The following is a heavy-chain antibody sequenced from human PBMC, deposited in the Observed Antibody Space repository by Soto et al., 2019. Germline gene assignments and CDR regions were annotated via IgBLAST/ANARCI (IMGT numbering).Heavy chain of an antibody. Sequence: SETLSLTCTVSGGSIISGDYYWSWIRQPPGKGLEWIGSIYYSGSTYYNPSLKSRVTISADTSKNQFSLKLSSVTAADTGVYYCAKTVTADYVDYWGQGTPVTVS. CDR2: IYYSGST. D-gene: IGHD3-16*01. CDR3: AKTVTADYVDY. CDR1: GGSIISGDYY. J-gene: IGHJ4*02. V-gene: IGHV4-39*01.